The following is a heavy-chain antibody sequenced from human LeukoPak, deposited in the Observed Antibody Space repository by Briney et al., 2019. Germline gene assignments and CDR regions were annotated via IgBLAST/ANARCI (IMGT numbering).Heavy chain of an antibody. J-gene: IGHJ4*02. CDR1: GYTFTDYY. CDR3: VRSGYNWGFDY. V-gene: IGHV1-2*02. D-gene: IGHD1-1*01. CDR2: INPNSGDT. Sequence: GASVKVSCKASGYTFTDYYIHWVRQAPGHGLELMGWINPNSGDTGFAQKFQGRVTMTRDTSISTAYLALSRLRSDDTAVYYCVRSGYNWGFDYWGQGTLVTVSS.